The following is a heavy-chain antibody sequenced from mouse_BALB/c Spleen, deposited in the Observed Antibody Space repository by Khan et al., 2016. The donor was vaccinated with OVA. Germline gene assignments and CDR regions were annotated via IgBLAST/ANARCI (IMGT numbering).Heavy chain of an antibody. CDR2: INPHIGET. CDR3: TRSYRSDFDY. J-gene: IGHJ2*01. V-gene: IGHV1-20*02. CDR1: GYSFTGYF. Sequence: VQLQQPGPELVKPGASVKISCKASGYSFTGYFMNWVMQSHGKSLEWIGRINPHIGETLYNQKFKDKATLTVDESSSTAHMELRSLASEDSAVYYWTRSYRSDFDYWGQGTTLTVSS. D-gene: IGHD1-1*01.